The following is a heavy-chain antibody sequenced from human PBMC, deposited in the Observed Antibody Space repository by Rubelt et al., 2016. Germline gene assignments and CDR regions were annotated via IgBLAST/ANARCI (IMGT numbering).Heavy chain of an antibody. D-gene: IGHD6-13*01. CDR2: INTNGNTA. V-gene: IGHV3-48*02. CDR3: ARSSTCDY. CDR1: GFTVSTKY. Sequence: EVQLVESGGGLVQPGGSLRLSCAVSGFTVSTKYMSWVRLVPGKGLEWVSFINTNGNTAYYADSVKGRFTISRDNAKNSLSLQINSLRDDDTAVYYCARSSTCDYWGQGTLVTVSS. J-gene: IGHJ4*02.